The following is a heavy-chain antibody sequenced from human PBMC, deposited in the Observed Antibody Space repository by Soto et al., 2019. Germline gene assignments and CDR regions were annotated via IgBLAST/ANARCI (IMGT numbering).Heavy chain of an antibody. Sequence: WASVKVSCKASGCTFSAYAISWVRQAPGQGLEWMGGILPLSGTSNYTQRFQGRVTITADKSTSTAYMELSSLRSDDTAVYYCARTNPTKYYDYVWGDYRREGMDFWGQGTTITVS. CDR2: ILPLSGTS. CDR3: ARTNPTKYYDYVWGDYRREGMDF. V-gene: IGHV1-69*06. J-gene: IGHJ6*01. D-gene: IGHD3-16*01. CDR1: GCTFSAYA.